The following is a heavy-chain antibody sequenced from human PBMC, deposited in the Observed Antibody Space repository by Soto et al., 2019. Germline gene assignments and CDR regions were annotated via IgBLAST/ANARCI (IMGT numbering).Heavy chain of an antibody. CDR1: GGSISSGGYY. CDR3: ARGRGYGGIHFDY. CDR2: IYYGGST. Sequence: QVQLQESGPGLVKPSQTLSLTCTVSGGSISSGGYYWSWIRQHPGKGLEWIGYIYYGGSTYYNPSLKSRVTISVDTSKNQFSLKLSSVTATDTAVYYCARGRGYGGIHFDYWGQGTLVTVSS. D-gene: IGHD4-17*01. V-gene: IGHV4-31*03. J-gene: IGHJ4*02.